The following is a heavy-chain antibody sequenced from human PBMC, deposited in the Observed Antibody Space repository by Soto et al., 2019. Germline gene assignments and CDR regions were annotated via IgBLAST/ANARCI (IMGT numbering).Heavy chain of an antibody. V-gene: IGHV5-51*01. CDR1: GYSFASYW. Sequence: GESLKISCKVSGYSFASYWICWVGQMPGKGLEWLAIIHPGDSDTIYSPSFQGQVTISADKSISTAYLQWTSVKASDTAIYYCARHLRGYGMDVWGQGSTVTVSS. D-gene: IGHD3-10*01. CDR3: ARHLRGYGMDV. J-gene: IGHJ6*02. CDR2: IHPGDSDT.